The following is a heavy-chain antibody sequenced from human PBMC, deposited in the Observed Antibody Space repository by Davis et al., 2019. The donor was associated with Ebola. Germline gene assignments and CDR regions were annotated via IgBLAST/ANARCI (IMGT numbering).Heavy chain of an antibody. J-gene: IGHJ4*02. V-gene: IGHV3-48*01. CDR1: GFTFSSYS. D-gene: IGHD3-22*01. CDR2: ISSSSSTI. CDR3: AKESFGSSGIFDY. Sequence: GESLKISCAASGFTFSSYSMNWVRQAPGKGLEWVSYISSSSSTIYYADSVKGRFTISRDNAKNTLYLQMNSLRAEDTAVYYCAKESFGSSGIFDYWGQGTLVTVSS.